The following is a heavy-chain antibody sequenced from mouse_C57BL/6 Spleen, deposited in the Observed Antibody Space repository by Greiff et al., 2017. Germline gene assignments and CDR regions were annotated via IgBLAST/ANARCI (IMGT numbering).Heavy chain of an antibody. CDR2: IDPDTGGT. Sequence: QVQLQQSGAELVRPGASVTLSCKASGYTFTDYEMHWVKQTPVHGLEWIGAIDPDTGGTAYNQKFKGKAILTADKSSSTAYMELRSLTSEDSAVYYCTRIPFYYFGTWGQGTTLTVSA. D-gene: IGHD1-1*01. V-gene: IGHV1-15*01. J-gene: IGHJ2*01. CDR1: GYTFTDYE. CDR3: TRIPFYYFGT.